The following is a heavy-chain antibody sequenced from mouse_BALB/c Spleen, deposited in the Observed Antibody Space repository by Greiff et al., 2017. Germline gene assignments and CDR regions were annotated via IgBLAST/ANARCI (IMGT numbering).Heavy chain of an antibody. Sequence: EVMLVESGGGLVKPGGSLKLSCAASGFTFSSYAMSWVRQTPAKRLEWVATISSGGSYTYYPDSVKGRFTISRDNAKNTLYLQMSSLRSEDTAMYYCARRGSYDGYFDVWGAGTTVTVSS. V-gene: IGHV5-9-1*01. CDR3: ARRGSYDGYFDV. D-gene: IGHD2-3*01. CDR1: GFTFSSYA. CDR2: ISSGGSYT. J-gene: IGHJ1*01.